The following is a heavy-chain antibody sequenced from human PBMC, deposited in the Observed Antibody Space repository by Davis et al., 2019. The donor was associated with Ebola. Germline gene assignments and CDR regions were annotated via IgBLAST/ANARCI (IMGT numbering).Heavy chain of an antibody. V-gene: IGHV4-59*08. Sequence: MPSETLSLTCTVSGGSLSDHYWSWVRQPPGGGLEWIGYMHHIWSTAYNPSLRSRVAISLDSSTNQVSLKLKSVTAADTAVYYCARHRSSGWSKYFDSWGQGTLVSVSS. J-gene: IGHJ4*02. CDR3: ARHRSSGWSKYFDS. CDR1: GGSLSDHY. CDR2: MHHIWST. D-gene: IGHD6-19*01.